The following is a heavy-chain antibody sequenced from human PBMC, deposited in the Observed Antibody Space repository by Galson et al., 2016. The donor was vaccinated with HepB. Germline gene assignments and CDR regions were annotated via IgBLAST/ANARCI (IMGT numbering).Heavy chain of an antibody. CDR2: ISGSGGSI. D-gene: IGHD2-21*02. J-gene: IGHJ4*02. CDR3: AKLDCGRDCPRDD. CDR1: GFTFSTYA. V-gene: IGHV3-23*01. Sequence: SLRLSCAASGFTFSTYAMTWVRQAPGKGLEWVATISGSGGSIYYADSVKGRFSISRDNSKNTLFLQMNSLRVEDTAVYYCAKLDCGRDCPRDDWGQGTLVTVSS.